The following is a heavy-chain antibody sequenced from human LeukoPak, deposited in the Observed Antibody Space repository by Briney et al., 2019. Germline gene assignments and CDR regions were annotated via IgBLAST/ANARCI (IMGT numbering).Heavy chain of an antibody. CDR1: GFTFSNYW. J-gene: IGHJ6*03. Sequence: PGGSLRLSCAVSGFTFSNYWMSWVRQAPGKGLEWVAFIRFDGTSEFYADSVKARFTISRDNSQNTVSLQLNNLRIEDTALYYCAKTSLSGPSGHYYYMDVWGKGTTVTVSS. V-gene: IGHV3-30*02. CDR2: IRFDGTSE. CDR3: AKTSLSGPSGHYYYMDV. D-gene: IGHD3-3*01.